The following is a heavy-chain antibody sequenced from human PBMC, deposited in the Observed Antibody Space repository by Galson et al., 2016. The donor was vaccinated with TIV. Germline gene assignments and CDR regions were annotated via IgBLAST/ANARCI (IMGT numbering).Heavy chain of an antibody. CDR1: GYTFTHYY. D-gene: IGHD2-2*03. V-gene: IGHV1-2*06. J-gene: IGHJ6*02. CDR3: ARERWPGYCDSTSCYGYYGMDV. Sequence: SVKVSCKASGYTFTHYYLHWVRQAPGQGLEWVGRINPNSGGTDYAPKFQGRVTMTRETSISTAYLELSSLTSDDTAFYYCARERWPGYCDSTSCYGYYGMDVWGQGTTVTVSS. CDR2: INPNSGGT.